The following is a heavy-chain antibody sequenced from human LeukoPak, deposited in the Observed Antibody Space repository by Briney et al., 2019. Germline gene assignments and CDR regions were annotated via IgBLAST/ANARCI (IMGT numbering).Heavy chain of an antibody. D-gene: IGHD6-13*01. V-gene: IGHV3-21*01. J-gene: IGHJ5*02. CDR3: TKESSLAA. CDR1: GFTFSRHT. Sequence: PGGSLRLSCAASGFTFSRHTMNWVRQAPGKGLEWVSSISRSSSYIYYVDSVKGRLTISRDNTKNSLYLQMNSLRAEDTVVDYCTKESSLAACGQGALVTVSS. CDR2: ISRSSSYI.